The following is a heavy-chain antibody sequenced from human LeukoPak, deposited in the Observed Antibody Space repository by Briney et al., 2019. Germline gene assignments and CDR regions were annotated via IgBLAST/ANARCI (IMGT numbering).Heavy chain of an antibody. J-gene: IGHJ4*02. CDR2: IYRDDTT. CDR1: GFIVSTNY. CDR3: AKDQRWESPHYLDS. V-gene: IGHV3-53*01. Sequence: GGSLRLSCAASGFIVSTNYMSWVRQAPGQGLEWVSVIYRDDTTYYADSVKGRFTISRDNSKNTLYVQMNSLRDEDTAVYYCAKDQRWESPHYLDSWGQGTLVTVSS. D-gene: IGHD1-26*01.